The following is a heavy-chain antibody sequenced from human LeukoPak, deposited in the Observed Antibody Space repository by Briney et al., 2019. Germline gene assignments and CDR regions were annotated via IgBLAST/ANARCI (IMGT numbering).Heavy chain of an antibody. CDR2: TYYRSKWYN. J-gene: IGHJ3*02. CDR3: CHSLSGRTGAFDI. Sequence: SQTLSLTCAISGDSVSSNSAAWNWIRQSPSRGLEWLGRTYYRSKWYNDYAVSVKSRITINPDTSKNQYSLQLDSVTPEDTAVYYCCHSLSGRTGAFDIWGRGTVVTVSS. CDR1: GDSVSSNSAA. D-gene: IGHD2-21*01. V-gene: IGHV6-1*01.